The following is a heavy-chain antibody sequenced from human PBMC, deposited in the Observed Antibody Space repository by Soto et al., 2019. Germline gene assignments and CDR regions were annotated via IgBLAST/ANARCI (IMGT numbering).Heavy chain of an antibody. V-gene: IGHV1-2*04. Sequence: QVQLVQSGAEVKKPGASVKVSCKASGYTFTGYYMHWVRQAPGQGLEWMGWINTNSGGTNYAQKFQGWVTMTRDTSISTAYMELSRLRSDDTAVAYCAREGAAAVYLDYWGQGTLVTVSS. CDR1: GYTFTGYY. CDR2: INTNSGGT. D-gene: IGHD6-13*01. J-gene: IGHJ4*02. CDR3: AREGAAAVYLDY.